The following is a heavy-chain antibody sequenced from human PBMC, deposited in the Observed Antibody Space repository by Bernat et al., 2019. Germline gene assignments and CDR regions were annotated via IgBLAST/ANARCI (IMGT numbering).Heavy chain of an antibody. CDR3: TTDRGGATTSFSY. D-gene: IGHD1-26*01. V-gene: IGHV3-15*01. CDR1: GFTFSNAW. CDR2: IKSKTECGTT. J-gene: IGHJ4*02. Sequence: EVQLVESGGGLVKPGGSLRLSCAASGFTFSNAWMSWVRQAPGKGLEWVGRIKSKTECGTTDSAEPVKGRFTISRDDSKNTLYLQMNSLKTEDTAVYYCTTDRGGATTSFSYWGQGTLVTVSS.